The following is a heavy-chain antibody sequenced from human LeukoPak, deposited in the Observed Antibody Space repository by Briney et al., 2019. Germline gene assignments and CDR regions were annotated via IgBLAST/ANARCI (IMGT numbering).Heavy chain of an antibody. J-gene: IGHJ4*02. CDR2: VYYSGST. D-gene: IGHD3-10*01. V-gene: IGHV4-4*02. CDR3: ARHGNYYGSGSYY. CDR1: GGSISSSNW. Sequence: SGTLSLTCAVSGGSISSSNWWTWVRQPPGKGLEWIGEVYYSGSTKYNPSLKSRVTISVDTSKNQFSLKLSSVTAADTAVYYCARHGNYYGSGSYYWGQGTLVTVSS.